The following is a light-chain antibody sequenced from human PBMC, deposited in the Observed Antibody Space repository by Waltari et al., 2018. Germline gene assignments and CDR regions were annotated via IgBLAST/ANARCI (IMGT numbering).Light chain of an antibody. CDR2: DDS. J-gene: IGLJ2*01. CDR3: QVWDTTSDRVV. V-gene: IGLV3-21*02. CDR1: NVGSTS. Sequence: SYVLTQPPSASVATGETARITCGGDNVGSTSVHWYQQKPGQAPLLVVYDDSARPSGIPDRFSASKSGNTATLTISRVENGDEADYYGQVWDTTSDRVVFGGGTKLTVL.